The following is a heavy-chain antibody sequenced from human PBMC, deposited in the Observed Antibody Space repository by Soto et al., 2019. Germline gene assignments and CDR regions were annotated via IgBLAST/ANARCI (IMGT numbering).Heavy chain of an antibody. D-gene: IGHD3-22*01. J-gene: IGHJ3*02. CDR3: ARDVRRIPETKVVVITGWQNDAFDI. V-gene: IGHV1-69*13. Sequence: SVKVSCKASGGTFSSYAISWVRQAPGQGLEWMGGIIPIFGTANYAQKFQGRVTITADESTSTAYMELSSLRSEDTAVYYCARDVRRIPETKVVVITGWQNDAFDIWGQGTMVTVSS. CDR2: IIPIFGTA. CDR1: GGTFSSYA.